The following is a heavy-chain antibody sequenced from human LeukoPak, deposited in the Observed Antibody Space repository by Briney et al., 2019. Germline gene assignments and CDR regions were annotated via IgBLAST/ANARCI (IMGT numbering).Heavy chain of an antibody. J-gene: IGHJ4*02. CDR2: INPSGGST. V-gene: IGHV1-46*01. CDR3: ARVHDSSGYYLLTGRKNFDY. CDR1: GYTFTSYY. D-gene: IGHD3-22*01. Sequence: ASVKVSCKASGYTFTSYYMHWVRQAPGQGLEWMGIINPSGGSTSYAQKFQGRVTMTRDTSTSTAYMELRSLRSDDTAVYYCARVHDSSGYYLLTGRKNFDYWGQGTLVTVSS.